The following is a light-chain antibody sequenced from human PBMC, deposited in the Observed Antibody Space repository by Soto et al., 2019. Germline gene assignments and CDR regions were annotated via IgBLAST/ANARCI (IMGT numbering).Light chain of an antibody. J-gene: IGKJ2*01. CDR1: QGIRND. CDR3: LQHNIHPLT. CDR2: AAS. Sequence: DIQMTQSPSSLSASVGDRVTITCRASQGIRNDLGWYQQKPGKAPKRLIYAASSLQSGVPSRFSDSGYGTEFTPTFSSHLPEYFATYSCLQHNIHPLTFVQGTKLEIK. V-gene: IGKV1-17*01.